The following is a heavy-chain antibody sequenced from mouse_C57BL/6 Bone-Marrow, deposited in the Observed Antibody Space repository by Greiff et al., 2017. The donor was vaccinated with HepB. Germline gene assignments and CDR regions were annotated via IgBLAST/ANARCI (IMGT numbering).Heavy chain of an antibody. J-gene: IGHJ3*01. D-gene: IGHD2-14*01. CDR3: ARYGYRFAY. V-gene: IGHV1-64*01. CDR1: GYTFTSYW. CDR2: IHPNGGST. Sequence: QVQLQQPGAELVKPGASVKLSCKASGYTFTSYWMHWVKQRPGQGLEWIGMIHPNGGSTNYNEKFTSKAKRTVDKSSSTAYRQLSSLTSEDSAVYYCARYGYRFAYWGQGKRVTVTA.